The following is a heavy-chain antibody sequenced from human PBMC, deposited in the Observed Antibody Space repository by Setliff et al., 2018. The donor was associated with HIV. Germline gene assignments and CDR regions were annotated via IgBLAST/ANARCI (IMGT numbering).Heavy chain of an antibody. J-gene: IGHJ5*02. D-gene: IGHD2-15*01. CDR2: INPDGSTT. CDR1: GFTFSDYW. CDR3: ARAIRDGNSLINWFDP. V-gene: IGHV3-74*01. Sequence: PGGSLRLSCAASGFTFSDYWMHWVRQVPGKGLVYVSRINPDGSTTTYADSVEGRFTISRDNAKNTLYLQMNSLRGEDTAVYFCARAIRDGNSLINWFDPWGQGTQVTVSS.